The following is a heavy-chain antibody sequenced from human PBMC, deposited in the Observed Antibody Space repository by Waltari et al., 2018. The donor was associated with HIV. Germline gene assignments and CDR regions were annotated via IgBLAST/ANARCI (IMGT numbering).Heavy chain of an antibody. CDR1: GYTFTNYY. CDR2: SNPSGGST. V-gene: IGHV1-46*01. J-gene: IGHJ3*02. CDR3: ARDKAVGIITSVFNM. Sequence: QVQLVQSGAEVKKPGASVKVSCKASGYTFTNYYIHWVRQAPGQGLEWMARSNPSGGSTSHAQKFRGRVTMTRDTSTSTVYMELSSLRSEDTAVYYCARDKAVGIITSVFNMWGQGTMVIVSS. D-gene: IGHD3-3*01.